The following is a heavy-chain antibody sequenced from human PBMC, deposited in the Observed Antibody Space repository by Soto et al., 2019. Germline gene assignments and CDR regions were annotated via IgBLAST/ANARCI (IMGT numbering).Heavy chain of an antibody. J-gene: IGHJ4*02. V-gene: IGHV3-23*01. CDR1: GFTFSSYA. D-gene: IGHD3-3*01. CDR2: ISGSGGST. CDR3: AKASSLALLRFLEWSRGNLDY. Sequence: GGSLRLSCAASGFTFSSYAMSWVRQAPGKGLEWVSAISGSGGSTYYADSVKGRFTISRDNSKNTLYLQMNSLRAEDTAVYYCAKASSLALLRFLEWSRGNLDYWGQGTLVTVSS.